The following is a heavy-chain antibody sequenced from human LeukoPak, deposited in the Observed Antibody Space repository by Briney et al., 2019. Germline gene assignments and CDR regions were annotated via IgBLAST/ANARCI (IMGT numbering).Heavy chain of an antibody. V-gene: IGHV3-23*01. D-gene: IGHD6-13*01. CDR2: ISGSGGST. CDR1: GFTFSSYA. Sequence: GGSLRLSCAASGFTFSSYAMSWVRQAPGKGLEWVSAISGSGGSTYYADSVKGRFTISRDSAKKSLYLQMNSLTVEDTAVYYCARCSSWYLEYFQLWGQGTLVTVSS. J-gene: IGHJ1*01. CDR3: ARCSSWYLEYFQL.